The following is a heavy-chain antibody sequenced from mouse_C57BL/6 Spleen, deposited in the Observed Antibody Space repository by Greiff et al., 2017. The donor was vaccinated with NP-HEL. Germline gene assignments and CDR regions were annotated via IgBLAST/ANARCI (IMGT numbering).Heavy chain of an antibody. CDR3: AREDYGSSPRYFDV. Sequence: EVKLQESGPGLVKPSQSLSLTCSVTGYSITSGYYWNWIRQFPGNKLEWMGYISYDGSNNYNPSLKNRISITRDTSKNQFFLKLNSVTTEDTATYYCAREDYGSSPRYFDVWGTGTTVTVSS. J-gene: IGHJ1*03. CDR2: ISYDGSN. V-gene: IGHV3-6*01. CDR1: GYSITSGYY. D-gene: IGHD1-1*01.